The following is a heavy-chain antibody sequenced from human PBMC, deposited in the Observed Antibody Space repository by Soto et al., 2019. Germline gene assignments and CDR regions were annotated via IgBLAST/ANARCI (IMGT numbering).Heavy chain of an antibody. V-gene: IGHV4-59*08. CDR2: IYYSGST. D-gene: IGHD7-27*01. CDR3: ARPGRDWGALHY. Sequence: SETLSLTCTVSGGSISSYYWSWIRQPPGKGLEWIGYIYYSGSTNYNPSLKSRVTISVDTSKNQFSLKLSSVTAADTAVYYCARPGRDWGALHYWGQGTLVTVSS. J-gene: IGHJ4*02. CDR1: GGSISSYY.